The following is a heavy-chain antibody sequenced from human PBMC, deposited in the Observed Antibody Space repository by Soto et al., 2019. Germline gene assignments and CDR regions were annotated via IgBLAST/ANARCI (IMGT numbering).Heavy chain of an antibody. CDR1: GFTFSSYW. D-gene: IGHD2-15*01. CDR3: ARESDTVVVADY. V-gene: IGHV3-74*01. CDR2: INSDGSST. J-gene: IGHJ4*02. Sequence: EVQLVESGGGLVQPGGSLRLSCAASGFTFSSYWMHWVRQAPGKGLVWVSRINSDGSSTSYVDSVRGRFTISRDNAKTTLNLQMNSLRAEDTAVYYCARESDTVVVADYWGQGTLVTVSS.